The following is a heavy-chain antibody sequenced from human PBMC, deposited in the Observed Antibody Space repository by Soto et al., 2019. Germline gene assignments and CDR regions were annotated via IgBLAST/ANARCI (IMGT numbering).Heavy chain of an antibody. CDR1: GGSISSSSYY. Sequence: SEILSLTCTVSGGSISSSSYYWGWIRQPPGKGLEWIGSIYYSGSTYYNPSLKSRVTISVDTSKNQFSLKLSSVTAADTAVYYCARQGRRPFNTIFGVVTPAYYFDYWGQGTLVTVSS. J-gene: IGHJ4*01. D-gene: IGHD3-3*01. CDR3: ARQGRRPFNTIFGVVTPAYYFDY. V-gene: IGHV4-39*01. CDR2: IYYSGST.